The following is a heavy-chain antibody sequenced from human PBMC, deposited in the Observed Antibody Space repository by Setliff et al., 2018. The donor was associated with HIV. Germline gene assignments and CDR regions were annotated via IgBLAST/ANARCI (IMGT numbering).Heavy chain of an antibody. CDR3: ARYRYYYDSSGYGRWFDP. D-gene: IGHD3-22*01. J-gene: IGHJ5*02. CDR1: GGSFSDCY. CDR2: IYTSGST. V-gene: IGHV4-4*09. Sequence: PSETLSLTCTVSGGSFSDCYRSWIRQPPGKGLEWIGYIYTSGSTNYNPSLKSRVTISVDTSKNQFSLKLRSVTAADTAVYYCARYRYYYDSSGYGRWFDPWGQGTLVTVSS.